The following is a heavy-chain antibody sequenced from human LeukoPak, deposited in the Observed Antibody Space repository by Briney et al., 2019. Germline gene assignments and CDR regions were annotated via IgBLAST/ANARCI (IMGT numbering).Heavy chain of an antibody. CDR2: INNDGSTT. CDR1: GFTFANTW. J-gene: IGHJ4*02. Sequence: GGSLRLSCAASGFTFANTWMHWVRQAPGTGLVWVSLINNDGSTTNYADSVKGRFTISRDNAKNTVYLQMNSLRAEDTAVYYCAIGGTYGSGSWGQGTLVTVSS. D-gene: IGHD3-10*01. V-gene: IGHV3-74*01. CDR3: AIGGTYGSGS.